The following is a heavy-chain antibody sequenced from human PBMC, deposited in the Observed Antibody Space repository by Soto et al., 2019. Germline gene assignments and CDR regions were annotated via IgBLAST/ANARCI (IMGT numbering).Heavy chain of an antibody. V-gene: IGHV3-23*01. Sequence: WWSLRLSSASYGFTFSSYAMSWVRQAPGKGLEWVSAISGSGGSTYYADSVKGRFTISRDNSKNTLYLQMNSLRAEDTAVYYCAKTAGTYTDQLLYRPYYYYGMDVWGQGTTVTVSS. CDR2: ISGSGGST. J-gene: IGHJ6*02. D-gene: IGHD2-2*02. CDR3: AKTAGTYTDQLLYRPYYYYGMDV. CDR1: GFTFSSYA.